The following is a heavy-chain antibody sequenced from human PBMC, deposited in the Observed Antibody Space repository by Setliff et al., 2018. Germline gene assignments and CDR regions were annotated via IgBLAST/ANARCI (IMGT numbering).Heavy chain of an antibody. CDR2: LHTSGST. V-gene: IGHV4-61*02. J-gene: IGHJ4*02. CDR1: GGSISSGSYY. Sequence: SETLSLTCAVSGGSISSGSYYWSWIRQPAGKGLEWVGRLHTSGSTNYNPSLGGRVTISVDTSKNQFSLRLSSVTAADTALYFCARDNTIVGATDYWGQGTLGT. D-gene: IGHD1-26*01. CDR3: ARDNTIVGATDY.